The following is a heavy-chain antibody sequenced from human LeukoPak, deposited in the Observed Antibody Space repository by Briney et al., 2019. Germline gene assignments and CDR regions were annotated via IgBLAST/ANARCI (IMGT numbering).Heavy chain of an antibody. CDR2: IYHSGST. V-gene: IGHV4-31*03. Sequence: PSETLPLTCTVSGGSISSGGYYWSWIRQHPGKGLEWIGYIYHSGSTYYNPSLKSRVTISVDTSKNQFSLKLSSVTAADTAVYYCARDKNGYDFFDYWGQGTLVTVSS. J-gene: IGHJ4*02. CDR3: ARDKNGYDFFDY. D-gene: IGHD5-12*01. CDR1: GGSISSGGYY.